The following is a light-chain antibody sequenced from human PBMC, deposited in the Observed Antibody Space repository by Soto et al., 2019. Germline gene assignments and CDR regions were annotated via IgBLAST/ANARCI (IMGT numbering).Light chain of an antibody. CDR1: SSDVGGYNY. J-gene: IGLJ1*01. CDR3: SSYTSSSPLG. CDR2: DVS. V-gene: IGLV2-14*01. Sequence: QSVLTPPASVSGSPGQWITISCTGTSSDVGGYNYVSWYQQHPGKAPKLMIYDVSNRPSGVSNRFSGSKSGNTASLTISGLQAEDEADYYCSSYTSSSPLGFGTGTKVTVL.